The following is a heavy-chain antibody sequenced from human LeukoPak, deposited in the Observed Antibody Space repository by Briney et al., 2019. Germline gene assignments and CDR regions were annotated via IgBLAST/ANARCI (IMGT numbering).Heavy chain of an antibody. Sequence: GGSLRLSCAASGFTFSSYAMSWVRQAPGKGLEGVSAICCSGRSTYYADSVTGRFTISRAHSNNTLYLQMNSLRAEDTAVYYCAKEEYFDWLTGYWGQGTLVTVSS. V-gene: IGHV3-23*01. J-gene: IGHJ4*02. CDR3: AKEEYFDWLTGY. D-gene: IGHD3-9*01. CDR1: GFTFSSYA. CDR2: ICCSGRST.